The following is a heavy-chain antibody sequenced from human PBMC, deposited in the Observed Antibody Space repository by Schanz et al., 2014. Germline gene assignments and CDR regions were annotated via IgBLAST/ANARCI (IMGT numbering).Heavy chain of an antibody. V-gene: IGHV4-34*01. CDR2: IGHSGNT. CDR1: GGSLSGYF. D-gene: IGHD6-13*01. Sequence: QVQLQQWGAGLLKPSETLSLTSAVYGGSLSGYFWSWIRQPPGKGLEWIGDIGHSGNTKDNPSLKSRVTMSVETSKTQFSLTLSSVTAADTAVYYCARGRQQLGSFDYWGPGTLXSVSS. CDR3: ARGRQQLGSFDY. J-gene: IGHJ4*02.